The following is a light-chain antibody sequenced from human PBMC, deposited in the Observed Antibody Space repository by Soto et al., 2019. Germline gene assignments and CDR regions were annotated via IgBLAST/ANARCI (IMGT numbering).Light chain of an antibody. J-gene: IGLJ2*01. CDR2: DVS. V-gene: IGLV2-14*01. CDR3: SSYTSSSTLVV. Sequence: QSALTQPASVSGSPGQSITISCTETSSDVGGYNYVSWYQQHPGKAPKLMIFDVSNRPSGVSDRFSGSKSDNTASLTISGLQAEDEADYYCSSYTSSSTLVVFGGGTQVTVL. CDR1: SSDVGGYNY.